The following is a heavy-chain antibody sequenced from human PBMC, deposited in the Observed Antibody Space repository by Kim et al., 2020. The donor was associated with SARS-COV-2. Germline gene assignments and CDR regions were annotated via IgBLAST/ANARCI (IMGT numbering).Heavy chain of an antibody. CDR1: DGSISISSYY. J-gene: IGHJ4*02. V-gene: IGHV4-39*01. D-gene: IGHD3-3*02. Sequence: SETLSLTCTVSDGSISISSYYWGWIRQPPGKGLEWIGSIYYNGSPYYNPSLRSRVTMSVDRSKNQFSLNLRSMTAADTAVYYCARQSFRRDSSDFWGQGTQVTVSS. CDR2: IYYNGSP. CDR3: ARQSFRRDSSDF.